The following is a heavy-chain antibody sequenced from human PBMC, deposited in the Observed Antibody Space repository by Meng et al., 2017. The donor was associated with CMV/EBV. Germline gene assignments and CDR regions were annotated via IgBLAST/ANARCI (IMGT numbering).Heavy chain of an antibody. CDR2: INPNSGGT. Sequence: QLQLVQPGDEVKKPGASVKVSCKASGYTFTGYYMHWVRQAPGQGLEWMGWINPNSGGTNYAQKFQGRVTMTRDTSISTAYMELSRLRSDDTAVYYCARGPLGEYSNYDAPWGQGTLVTVSS. CDR3: ARGPLGEYSNYDAP. CDR1: GYTFTGYY. D-gene: IGHD4-11*01. J-gene: IGHJ5*02. V-gene: IGHV1-2*02.